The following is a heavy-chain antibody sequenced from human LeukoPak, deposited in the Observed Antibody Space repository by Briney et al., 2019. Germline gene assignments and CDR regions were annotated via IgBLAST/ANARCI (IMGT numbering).Heavy chain of an antibody. Sequence: SVKVSCKASGGTFSSYTISWVRQAPGQGLEWMGGIIPIFGTANYAQKFQGRVTITADESTSTAYMELSSLRSEDTAVYYCARGDVDTAMEYYFDYWGQGTLVTVSS. CDR1: GGTFSSYT. CDR2: IIPIFGTA. D-gene: IGHD5-18*01. CDR3: ARGDVDTAMEYYFDY. V-gene: IGHV1-69*13. J-gene: IGHJ4*02.